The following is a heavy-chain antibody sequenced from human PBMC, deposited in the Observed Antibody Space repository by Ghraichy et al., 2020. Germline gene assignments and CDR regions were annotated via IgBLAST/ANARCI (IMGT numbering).Heavy chain of an antibody. J-gene: IGHJ6*04. CDR3: ARGKGYDGGDV. CDR2: IYSGGGT. CDR1: GGSISSGGYY. Sequence: SETLSLTCTVSGGSISSGGYYWTWIRQHPGKGLEWIGYIYSGGGTYYNPSLKSRVTISVDMSKNQFSLKLSSVTAADTAVYYCARGKGYDGGDVWGKGTTVTVSS. D-gene: IGHD5-12*01. V-gene: IGHV4-31*03.